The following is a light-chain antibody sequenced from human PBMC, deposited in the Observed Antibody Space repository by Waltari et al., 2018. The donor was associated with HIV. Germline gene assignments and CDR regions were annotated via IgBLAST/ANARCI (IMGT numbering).Light chain of an antibody. J-gene: IGLJ3*02. CDR2: GNS. CDR3: QSYDSSLSVWV. V-gene: IGLV1-40*01. Sequence: QSVLTQPPSVSGAPGQRVTISCTGSSSNIGAGYDVHWYQQIPGTAPKRLIYGNSHRPSGVPDRFSGSKSGTSASLAITGLQAEDEADYYCQSYDSSLSVWVFGGGTELTVL. CDR1: SSNIGAGYD.